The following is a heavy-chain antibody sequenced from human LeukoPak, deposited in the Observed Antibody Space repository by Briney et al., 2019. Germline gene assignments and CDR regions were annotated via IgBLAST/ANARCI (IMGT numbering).Heavy chain of an antibody. V-gene: IGHV4-39*01. D-gene: IGHD6-6*01. CDR1: GGSISSSSYY. Sequence: SETLSLTCTVSGGSISSSSYYWGWIRQPPGKGLEWIGSIYYSGSTYYNPSLKSRVTISVDTSKNQFSLKLSSVTAADTAVYYCAAPIEARPLFDYWGQGTLVTVSS. J-gene: IGHJ4*02. CDR2: IYYSGST. CDR3: AAPIEARPLFDY.